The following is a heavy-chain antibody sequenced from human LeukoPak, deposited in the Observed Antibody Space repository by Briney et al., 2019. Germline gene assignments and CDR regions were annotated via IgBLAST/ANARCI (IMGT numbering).Heavy chain of an antibody. CDR2: IWYDGTNK. D-gene: IGHD4-17*01. Sequence: GRSLRLSCAASGFTFSSYGMHWVRQAPGKGLEWVPFIWYDGTNKYYVDSVKGRFTISRDNSKNTMYLQMNSLRAEDTAVYYCAKANDYGDYGPSDYWGQGTLVTVSS. CDR3: AKANDYGDYGPSDY. V-gene: IGHV3-30*02. J-gene: IGHJ4*02. CDR1: GFTFSSYG.